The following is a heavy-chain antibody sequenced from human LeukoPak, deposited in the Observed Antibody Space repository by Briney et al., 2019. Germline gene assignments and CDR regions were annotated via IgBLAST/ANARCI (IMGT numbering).Heavy chain of an antibody. J-gene: IGHJ4*02. CDR2: ISWNRGSI. CDR1: GFTFDDYA. D-gene: IGHD3-22*01. Sequence: GGSLRLSCAASGFTFDDYAMRWVRQAPGKGLEWVSGISWNRGSIGYADSVRGRFTISRDNAKNSLYLQMNSLRAEDTALYYCATEIVWDFDYWGQGTLVTVSS. CDR3: ATEIVWDFDY. V-gene: IGHV3-9*01.